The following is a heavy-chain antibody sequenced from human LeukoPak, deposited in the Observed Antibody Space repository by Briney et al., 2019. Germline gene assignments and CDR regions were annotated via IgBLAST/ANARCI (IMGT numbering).Heavy chain of an antibody. CDR2: IYYSGST. D-gene: IGHD3-10*01. J-gene: IGHJ4*02. CDR3: ARAPTLLSHRRFDY. CDR1: GGSISSGDYY. Sequence: SQTLSLTCTLSGGSISSGDYYWGWIRQPPGKGLEWIGYIYYSGSTYYNPSLKSRVTISVDTSKNQFSLKLSSVTAADTAVYYCARAPTLLSHRRFDYWGQGTLVTVSS. V-gene: IGHV4-30-4*01.